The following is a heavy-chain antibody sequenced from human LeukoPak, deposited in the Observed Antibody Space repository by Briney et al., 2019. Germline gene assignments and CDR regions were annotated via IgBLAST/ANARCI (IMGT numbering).Heavy chain of an antibody. D-gene: IGHD1-7*01. V-gene: IGHV4-34*01. CDR2: INHSGST. J-gene: IGHJ5*02. Sequence: SETLSLTCGVYGGSFSGYYWSWIRQPPGKGMEWIGEINHSGSTNHNPSLKSRVTISVDTSKNQFSLKLTSVTAADTAVYYCARGRNWNYGGWFDPWGQGTLVTVSS. CDR1: GGSFSGYY. CDR3: ARGRNWNYGGWFDP.